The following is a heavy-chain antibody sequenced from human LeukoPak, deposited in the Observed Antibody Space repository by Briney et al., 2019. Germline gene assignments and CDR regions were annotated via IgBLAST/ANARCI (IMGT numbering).Heavy chain of an antibody. CDR1: GFTFSSYG. CDR3: AKDRYGDQNWFDP. CDR2: IRYDGSNK. Sequence: GGSLRLSCAASGFTFSSYGMHWVRQAPGKGLEWVAFIRYDGSNKYYADSVKGRFTISRDNSKNTLYLQMNILRAEDTAVYYCAKDRYGDQNWFDPWGQGTLVTVSS. V-gene: IGHV3-30*02. J-gene: IGHJ5*02. D-gene: IGHD4-17*01.